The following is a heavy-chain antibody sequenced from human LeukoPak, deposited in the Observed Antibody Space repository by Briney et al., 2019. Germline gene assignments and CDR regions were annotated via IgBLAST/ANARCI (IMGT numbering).Heavy chain of an antibody. J-gene: IGHJ5*02. D-gene: IGHD3-3*01. Sequence: ASVKVSCKASGYTFTSYGISWVRQAPGQGLEWMGWISAYNGNTNYAQKLQGRVTMTTDTSTSTAYMELRSLRSDDTAVYYCARENTYYDFWSAYQIHNWFDPWGQGTLVTVSS. CDR2: ISAYNGNT. CDR1: GYTFTSYG. V-gene: IGHV1-18*01. CDR3: ARENTYYDFWSAYQIHNWFDP.